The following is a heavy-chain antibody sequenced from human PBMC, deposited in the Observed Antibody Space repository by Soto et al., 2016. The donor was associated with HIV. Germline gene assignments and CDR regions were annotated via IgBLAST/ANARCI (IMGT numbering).Heavy chain of an antibody. Sequence: EVQLVESGGGLVKPGGSLRLSCAASGFTFSTYTMNWVRQAPGKGLEWVSSISSSSNYIYYADSVKGRFTISRDNAKNSLYLQMNSLRAEDTAVYYCARRGCGSGTLEWPLATWGQGTLVTVSS. J-gene: IGHJ4*02. D-gene: IGHD3-10*01. V-gene: IGHV3-21*06. CDR2: ISSSSNYI. CDR1: GFTFSTYT. CDR3: ARRGCGSGTLEWPLAT.